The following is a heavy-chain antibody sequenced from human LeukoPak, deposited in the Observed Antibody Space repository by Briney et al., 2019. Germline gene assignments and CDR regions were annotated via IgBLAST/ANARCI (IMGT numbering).Heavy chain of an antibody. CDR2: IKGSSSYI. V-gene: IGHV3-21*01. Sequence: PGGSLRLSCAASGFTFRTYSMNWVRQAPGKGLEWVSSIKGSSSYIAYADSVKGRFTISRDNARNSLYLHMNSLRAEDTAVYYCVRDISAWGNFDFWGQGTLVTVSS. CDR1: GFTFRTYS. CDR3: VRDISAWGNFDF. J-gene: IGHJ4*02. D-gene: IGHD6-19*01.